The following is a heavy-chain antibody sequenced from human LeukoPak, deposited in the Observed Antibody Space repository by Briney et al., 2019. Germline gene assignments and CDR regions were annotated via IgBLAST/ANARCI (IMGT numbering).Heavy chain of an antibody. V-gene: IGHV1-2*06. CDR3: ARAEDIVVVPAAIY. J-gene: IGHJ4*02. D-gene: IGHD2-2*01. CDR2: INPNSGGT. CDR1: GYIFTDYY. Sequence: ASVKVSCKASGYIFTDYYMHWVRQAPGQELGWMGRINPNSGGTNYAQKFQGRVTMTRDTSISTAYMELSRLRSDDTAVYYCARAEDIVVVPAAIYWGQGTLVTVSS.